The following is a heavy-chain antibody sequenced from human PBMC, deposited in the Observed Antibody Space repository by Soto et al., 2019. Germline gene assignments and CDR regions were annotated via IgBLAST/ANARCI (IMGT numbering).Heavy chain of an antibody. J-gene: IGHJ4*02. CDR3: ARAGYSGYDSYYFDY. V-gene: IGHV1-46*01. Sequence: ASVKVSCKASGYTFTSYYMHWVRQAPGQGLEWMGIINPSGGSTSYAQKFQGRVTMTRDTSTSTVYMELSSLRSEDTAVYYCARAGYSGYDSYYFDYWGQGTLVTVSS. D-gene: IGHD5-12*01. CDR1: GYTFTSYY. CDR2: INPSGGST.